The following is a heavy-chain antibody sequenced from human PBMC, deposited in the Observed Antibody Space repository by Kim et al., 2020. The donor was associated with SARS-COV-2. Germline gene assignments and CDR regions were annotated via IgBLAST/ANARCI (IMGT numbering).Heavy chain of an antibody. Sequence: GGSLRLSCVASAFIFSNDGMTWVRQAPGKGLEWVSSIVNKGSTTDYADSVKGRFTISTDNSKNTLYLKMNSLRAEDTAIYYCVKGTSKSGYDDWGQGTLVTVSS. CDR1: AFIFSNDG. CDR3: VKGTSKSGYDD. V-gene: IGHV3-23*01. CDR2: IVNKGSTT. D-gene: IGHD5-12*01. J-gene: IGHJ4*02.